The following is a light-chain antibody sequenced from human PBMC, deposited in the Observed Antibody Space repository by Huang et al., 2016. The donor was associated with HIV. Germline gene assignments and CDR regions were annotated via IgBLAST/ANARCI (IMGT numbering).Light chain of an antibody. CDR1: QSINNN. J-gene: IGKJ2*01. CDR2: RTS. V-gene: IGKV3-15*01. Sequence: EVVMTQSPDTLSVSPRERATVSCKTSQSINNNLAWYQQKPGQAPRLLIYRTSTRATGVPARVSGGGSGTEFTLTISSLQSEDFGIYYCQQSSNWPPIYTFGQGTKLEI. CDR3: QQSSNWPPIYT.